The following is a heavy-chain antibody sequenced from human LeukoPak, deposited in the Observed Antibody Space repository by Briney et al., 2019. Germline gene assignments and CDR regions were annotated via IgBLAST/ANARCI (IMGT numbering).Heavy chain of an antibody. V-gene: IGHV3-15*01. CDR1: GFTFSNAW. J-gene: IGHJ4*02. CDR3: TTEVSVAGLRY. Sequence: GGSLRLSCADSGFTFSNAWMSWVRQAPGKGLEWVGRIKSKTDGGTTDYAAPVKGRFTISRDDSKNALYLQMNSLKTEDTAVYYCTTEVSVAGLRYWGQGTLVTVSS. CDR2: IKSKTDGGTT. D-gene: IGHD6-19*01.